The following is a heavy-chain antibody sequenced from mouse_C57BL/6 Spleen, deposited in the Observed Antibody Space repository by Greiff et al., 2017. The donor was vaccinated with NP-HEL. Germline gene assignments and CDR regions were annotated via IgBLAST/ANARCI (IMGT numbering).Heavy chain of an antibody. J-gene: IGHJ2*01. V-gene: IGHV1-81*01. CDR2: IYPRSGNT. CDR3: ARSGGYMVTTEGHYFDY. Sequence: QVQLQQSGAELARPGASVKLSCKASGYTFTSYGISWVKQRTGQGLEWIGEIYPRSGNTYYNEKFKGKATLTADKSSSTAYMELRSLTSEDSAVYFCARSGGYMVTTEGHYFDYWGQGTTLTVSS. CDR1: GYTFTSYG. D-gene: IGHD2-2*01.